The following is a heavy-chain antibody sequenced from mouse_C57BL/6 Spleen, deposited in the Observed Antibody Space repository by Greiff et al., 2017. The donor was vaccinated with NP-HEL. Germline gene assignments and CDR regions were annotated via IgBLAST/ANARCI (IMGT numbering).Heavy chain of an antibody. Sequence: EVQVVESGGGLVQPGGSLKLSCAASGFTFSDYYMYWVRQTPEKRLEWVAYISNGGGSTYYPDTVKGRFTISRDNAKYTLYLQMSRLKSEDTAMYYCARQGGDYFDYWGQGTTLTVSS. CDR1: GFTFSDYY. V-gene: IGHV5-12*01. CDR3: ARQGGDYFDY. J-gene: IGHJ2*01. CDR2: ISNGGGST.